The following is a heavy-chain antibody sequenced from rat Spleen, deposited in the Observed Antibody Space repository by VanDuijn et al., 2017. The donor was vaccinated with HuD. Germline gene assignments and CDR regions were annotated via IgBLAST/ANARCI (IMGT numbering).Heavy chain of an antibody. J-gene: IGHJ2*01. CDR2: ISYDGSST. Sequence: EVQLVESGGGLVQPGRSLKLSCAASGFTFSDYYMAWVRQAPTKGLEWVATISYDGSSTYYRDSVKGRFTISRDNAKSTLYLQMDSLRSEDTATYYCARHDNTYYGYFDYWGQGVMVTVSS. D-gene: IGHD1-9*01. CDR3: ARHDNTYYGYFDY. V-gene: IGHV5-7*01. CDR1: GFTFSDYY.